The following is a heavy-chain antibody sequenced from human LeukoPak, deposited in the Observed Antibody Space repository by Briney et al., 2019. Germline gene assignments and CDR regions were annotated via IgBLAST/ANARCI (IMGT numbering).Heavy chain of an antibody. CDR1: GYTFTSYG. D-gene: IGHD2-2*01. Sequence: AASMKVSCKASGYTFTSYGISWVRQAPGQGLEWMGWISAYNGNTNYAQKLQGRVTMTTDTSTSTAYMELRSLRSDDTAVYYCARGDCSSTSCYFHGMDVWGQGTTVTVSS. V-gene: IGHV1-18*01. CDR2: ISAYNGNT. CDR3: ARGDCSSTSCYFHGMDV. J-gene: IGHJ6*02.